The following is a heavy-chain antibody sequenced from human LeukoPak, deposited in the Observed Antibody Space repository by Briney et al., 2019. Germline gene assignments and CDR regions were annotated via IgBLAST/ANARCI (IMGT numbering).Heavy chain of an antibody. CDR1: GGSFSIYY. CDR3: ARGGFSGGILRYFDL. D-gene: IGHD2-15*01. Sequence: NSSETLSLTCTVSGGSFSIYYWSWIRQPSGKGLEWIGYIYYSGSTNYNPSLKSRVTMLVDTSKNQFSLKLSSVTAADTAVYYCARGGFSGGILRYFDLWGRGTLVTVSS. V-gene: IGHV4-59*01. J-gene: IGHJ2*01. CDR2: IYYSGST.